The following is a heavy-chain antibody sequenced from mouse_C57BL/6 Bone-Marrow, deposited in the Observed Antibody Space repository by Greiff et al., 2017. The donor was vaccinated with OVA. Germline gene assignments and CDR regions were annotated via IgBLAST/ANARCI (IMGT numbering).Heavy chain of an antibody. V-gene: IGHV5-12*01. J-gene: IGHJ2*01. CDR2: ISNGGGST. D-gene: IGHD2-2*01. Sequence: EVKVVESGGGLVQPGGSLKLSCAASGFTFSDYYMYWVRQTPEKRLEWVAYISNGGGSTYYPDTVKGRFTISRDNAKNTLYLQMSRLKSEDTAMYYCARGWFLNYWGQGTTLTVSS. CDR3: ARGWFLNY. CDR1: GFTFSDYY.